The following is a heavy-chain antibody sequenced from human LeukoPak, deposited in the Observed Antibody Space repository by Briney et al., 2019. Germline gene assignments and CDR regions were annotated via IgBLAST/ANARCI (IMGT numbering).Heavy chain of an antibody. J-gene: IGHJ3*02. V-gene: IGHV1-69*13. CDR3: ASHPITMVRGDI. Sequence: AASVKVSCKASGGTFSSYAISWVRQAPGQGLEWMGGIIPIFGTANYAQKFQGRVTITGDESTSTAYMELSSLRSEDTAVYYCASHPITMVRGDIWGQGTMVTVSS. CDR1: GGTFSSYA. D-gene: IGHD3-10*01. CDR2: IIPIFGTA.